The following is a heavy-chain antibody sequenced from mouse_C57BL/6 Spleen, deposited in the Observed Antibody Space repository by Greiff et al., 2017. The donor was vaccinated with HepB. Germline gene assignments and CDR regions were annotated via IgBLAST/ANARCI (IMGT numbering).Heavy chain of an antibody. CDR2: IYPGDGDT. J-gene: IGHJ2*01. CDR3: ANEGLNTTVVANFDY. Sequence: QVQLQQSGPELVKPGASVKISCKASGYAFSSSWMNWVKQRPGKGLEWIGRIYPGDGDTNYNGKFKGKATLPADKSSSTAYMQLSSLTSEDSAVYCCANEGLNTTVVANFDYWGQGTTLTVSS. D-gene: IGHD1-1*01. V-gene: IGHV1-82*01. CDR1: GYAFSSSW.